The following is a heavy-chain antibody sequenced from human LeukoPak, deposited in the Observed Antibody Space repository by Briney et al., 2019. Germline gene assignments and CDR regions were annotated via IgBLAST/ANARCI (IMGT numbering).Heavy chain of an antibody. Sequence: PGGSLRLSCVASGFTFRDYTMNWVRQAPGKGLEWVSSISGDSTYVNYADSLGGRFTISRDNAKNSLFLQMNSLRAEDTAVYYCASFGWLDPWGQGTLVTVSS. CDR2: ISGDSTYV. CDR1: GFTFRDYT. CDR3: ASFGWLDP. D-gene: IGHD3-10*01. J-gene: IGHJ5*02. V-gene: IGHV3-21*01.